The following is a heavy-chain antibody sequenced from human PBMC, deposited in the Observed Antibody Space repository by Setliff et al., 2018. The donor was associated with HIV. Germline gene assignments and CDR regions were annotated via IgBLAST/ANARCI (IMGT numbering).Heavy chain of an antibody. V-gene: IGHV4-61*01. CDR2: IDNSGNT. CDR1: GGSISSVNYY. D-gene: IGHD6-13*01. Sequence: SETLSLTCNVSGGSISSVNYYWSWIRQPPGKGLEWIGRIDNSGNTYYNPSLKSRVTMSEDTSKNQFALKLSSGTAAYTAVYYGARGGSSWYGGRPYYFDYWGQGTLVTVSS. J-gene: IGHJ4*02. CDR3: ARGGSSWYGGRPYYFDY.